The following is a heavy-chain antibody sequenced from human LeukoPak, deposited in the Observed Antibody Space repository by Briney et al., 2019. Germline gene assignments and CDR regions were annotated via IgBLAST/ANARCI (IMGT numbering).Heavy chain of an antibody. CDR3: AKSPGYCSSTSCYGSFDY. D-gene: IGHD2-2*01. J-gene: IGHJ4*02. CDR2: ISGSGGST. V-gene: IGHV3-23*01. CDR1: GFTFSSYA. Sequence: GGSLRLSCAASGFTFSSYAMSWVRQAPGKGPEWVPAISGSGGSTYYADSVKGRFTISRDNSKNTLYLQMNSLRAEDTAVYYCAKSPGYCSSTSCYGSFDYWGQGTLVTVSS.